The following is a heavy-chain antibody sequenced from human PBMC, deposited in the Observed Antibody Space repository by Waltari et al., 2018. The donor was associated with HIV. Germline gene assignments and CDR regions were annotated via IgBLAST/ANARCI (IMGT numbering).Heavy chain of an antibody. J-gene: IGHJ6*02. CDR3: TRTDDDYGGKPYYYGMDV. V-gene: IGHV3-49*03. Sequence: EVQLVESGGGLVQPGRSLRLSCPASGFTFGDYAMSWFRQAPGKGREWVGFIRSKAYGGTTEYAASVKGRFTISRDDSKSIAYLQMNSLKTEDTAVYYCTRTDDDYGGKPYYYGMDVWGQGTTVTVSS. CDR2: IRSKAYGGTT. D-gene: IGHD4-17*01. CDR1: GFTFGDYA.